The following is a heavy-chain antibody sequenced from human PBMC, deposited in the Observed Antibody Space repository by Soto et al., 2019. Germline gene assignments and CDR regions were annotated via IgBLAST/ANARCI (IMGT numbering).Heavy chain of an antibody. J-gene: IGHJ4*02. CDR1: SDSISSYY. CDR2: TDYSGNT. V-gene: IGHV4-59*08. Sequence: QVQLQESGPGLVRPSETLSLTCTVSSDSISSYYWIWIRQSPGKGLAWIGYTDYSGNTNYNPSLKSRVTISGDTSKNQFSLRLSSVPAADTAVYYCARAVGDPLYYLDYWGQGTLVTVSS. CDR3: ARAVGDPLYYLDY. D-gene: IGHD6-19*01.